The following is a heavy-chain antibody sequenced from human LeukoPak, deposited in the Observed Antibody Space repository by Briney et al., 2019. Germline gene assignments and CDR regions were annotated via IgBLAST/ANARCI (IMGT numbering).Heavy chain of an antibody. V-gene: IGHV1-69*13. CDR3: ARDPFASVATPQDYYDYYGMDV. CDR1: GGTFSSYA. D-gene: IGHD5-12*01. J-gene: IGHJ6*02. Sequence: SVKVSCKASGGTFSSYAISWVRQAPGQGLEWMGGIIPIFGTANYAQKFQGRITITADESTSTAYMELSSLRSEDTAVFYCARDPFASVATPQDYYDYYGMDVWGQGTTVTVSS. CDR2: IIPIFGTA.